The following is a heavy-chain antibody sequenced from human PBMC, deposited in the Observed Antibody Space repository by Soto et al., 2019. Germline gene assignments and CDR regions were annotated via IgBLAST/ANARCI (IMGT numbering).Heavy chain of an antibody. CDR2: INHSGST. D-gene: IGHD3-10*01. CDR1: GGSFSGYY. J-gene: IGHJ6*03. CDR3: ARSRGYYGSGSYSRYYYYMDV. V-gene: IGHV4-34*01. Sequence: QVQLQQWGAGLLKPSETLSLTCAVYGGSFSGYYWSWIRQPPGKGLAWIGEINHSGSTNYNPSLQRRVTLSGDTSKNQFPLKLSSGTAADTAVYYCARSRGYYGSGSYSRYYYYMDVWGKGTTVTVSS.